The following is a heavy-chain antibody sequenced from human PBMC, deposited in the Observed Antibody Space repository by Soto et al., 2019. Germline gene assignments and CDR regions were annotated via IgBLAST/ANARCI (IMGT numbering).Heavy chain of an antibody. V-gene: IGHV1-2*04. CDR3: ARCARSGCNNRFDP. Sequence: ASVKVSCKASGYTFTGYYMHWVRQAPGQGLEWMGWINPNSGGTNYAQKFQGWVTMTRDTSISTAYMELGRLRSDDTAVYYCARCARSGCNNRFDPWGQGTLVTVSS. CDR2: INPNSGGT. D-gene: IGHD3-3*01. CDR1: GYTFTGYY. J-gene: IGHJ5*02.